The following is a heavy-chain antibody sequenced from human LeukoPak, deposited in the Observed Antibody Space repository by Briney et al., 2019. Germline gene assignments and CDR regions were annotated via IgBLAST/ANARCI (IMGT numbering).Heavy chain of an antibody. Sequence: PGGSLRLSCAASGFTFSSYTMHWIRQAPGKGLEWVSSISGSNSYIFYADSVMGRFTVSRDSAKDSLYLQMNSLRAEDTAVYYCARALTTLTYEGYWGQGTLVTVSS. CDR3: ARALTTLTYEGY. CDR2: ISGSNSYI. CDR1: GFTFSSYT. V-gene: IGHV3-21*01. J-gene: IGHJ4*02. D-gene: IGHD1-1*01.